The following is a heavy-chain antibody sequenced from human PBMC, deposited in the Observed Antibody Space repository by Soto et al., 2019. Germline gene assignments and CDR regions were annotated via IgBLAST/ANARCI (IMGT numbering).Heavy chain of an antibody. V-gene: IGHV1-18*01. CDR2: ISDYNGNT. D-gene: IGHD5-18*01. CDR3: AREGAYSYGGGSNDAFDI. CDR1: GYTFTSYG. Sequence: QVQLVQSGAEVKKPGASVKVSCKASGYTFTSYGISWVRQAPGQGLEWMGWISDYNGNTNYAQKLQGRVTMTTDTFTSTAYMELRSLRSDDTAVYYCAREGAYSYGGGSNDAFDIWGQGTMVTVSS. J-gene: IGHJ3*02.